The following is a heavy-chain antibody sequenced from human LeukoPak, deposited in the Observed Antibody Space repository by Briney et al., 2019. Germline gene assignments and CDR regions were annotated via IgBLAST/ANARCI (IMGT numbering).Heavy chain of an antibody. CDR2: ISSDGVEK. CDR3: AREGHYDILTGYSPVEYYFYYMDV. V-gene: IGHV3-30*04. CDR1: GFTFSHYG. J-gene: IGHJ6*03. Sequence: PGGSLRLSCEASGFTFSHYGIHWVRQTPGKGLDWVAAISSDGVEKHYADSVKGCFTISRDNSKSTLYLQMNSLRAEDTALYYCAREGHYDILTGYSPVEYYFYYMDVWGKGTTVTVSS. D-gene: IGHD3-9*01.